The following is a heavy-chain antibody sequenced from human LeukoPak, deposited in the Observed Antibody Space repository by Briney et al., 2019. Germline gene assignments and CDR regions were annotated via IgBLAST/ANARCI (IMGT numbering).Heavy chain of an antibody. CDR2: INHSGST. J-gene: IGHJ5*02. Sequence: SETLSLTCAVYGGSFSGYYWSWIRQPPGKGLEWIGEINHSGSTNYNPSLKSRGTISVDTSKNQFSLKLSSVTAADTAVYYCARGRITIFGTRWFDPWGQGTLVTVSS. CDR1: GGSFSGYY. D-gene: IGHD3-3*01. V-gene: IGHV4-34*01. CDR3: ARGRITIFGTRWFDP.